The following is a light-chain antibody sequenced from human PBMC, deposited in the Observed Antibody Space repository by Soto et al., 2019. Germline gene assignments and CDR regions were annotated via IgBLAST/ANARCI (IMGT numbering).Light chain of an antibody. CDR2: GAS. CDR3: QQYNSWPPFT. CDR1: QSVSGN. J-gene: IGKJ5*01. V-gene: IGKV3-15*01. Sequence: EIVMTQSPATLSVSPGERATLSCRASQSVSGNFAWYQQKPGQAPRLLIYGASTRATGIPARFSGSGSGTEFTLTISSLQSEDFAVYYCQQYNSWPPFTFGQGTRLDIK.